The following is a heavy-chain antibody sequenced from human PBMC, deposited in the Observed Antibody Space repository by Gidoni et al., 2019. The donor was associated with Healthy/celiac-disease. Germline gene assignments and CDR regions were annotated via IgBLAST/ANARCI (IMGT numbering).Heavy chain of an antibody. CDR1: GYTFTSYD. CDR2: INPNSGNT. Sequence: QVQLVQSGAEVKKPGASVKVSCQASGYTFTSYDINWVRQATGQGLEWMGWINPNSGNTGYAQKFQGRVTMTRNTSISTAYMELSSRRSEDTAGYYCARPGAVAAVAFDIWGQGTMVTVSS. J-gene: IGHJ3*02. CDR3: ARPGAVAAVAFDI. V-gene: IGHV1-8*01. D-gene: IGHD6-19*01.